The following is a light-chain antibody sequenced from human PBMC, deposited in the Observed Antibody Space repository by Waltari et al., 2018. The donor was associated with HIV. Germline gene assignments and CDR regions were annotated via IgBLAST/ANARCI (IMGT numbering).Light chain of an antibody. CDR2: GAS. J-gene: IGKJ2*01. Sequence: EIVLTQSPGTLSLSPGERATLSCRTSQTVSTTYLAWYQQKPGQSPRLLIYGASSRATGIPDRFSGTVSGTDFTLIISRVEPEDFAVYYCQHYGSSRGTFGQGTRLDIK. CDR3: QHYGSSRGT. CDR1: QTVSTTY. V-gene: IGKV3-20*01.